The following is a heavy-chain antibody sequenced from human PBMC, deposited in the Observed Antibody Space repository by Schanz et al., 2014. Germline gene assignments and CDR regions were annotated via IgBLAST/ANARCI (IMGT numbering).Heavy chain of an antibody. CDR2: ISPSTGRT. CDR3: ASAGLNDALNRFQT. J-gene: IGHJ4*02. V-gene: IGHV1-46*02. CDR1: GYTFHNSY. D-gene: IGHD3-10*01. Sequence: GPDVREPGASVNVSCYASGYTFHNSYRHWVRQAPCQRPEWLGVISPSTGRTNYAPKCQDRVTMTRDTTMTTVYREWSRLRYEDTTNDNCASAGLNDALNRFQTWGKGALVIVS.